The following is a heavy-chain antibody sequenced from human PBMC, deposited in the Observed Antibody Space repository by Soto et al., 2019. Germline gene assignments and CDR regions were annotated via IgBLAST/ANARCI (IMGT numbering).Heavy chain of an antibody. CDR2: ISSGGSFI. V-gene: IGHV3-21*01. D-gene: IGHD6-13*01. CDR3: ATGSRRTSDY. J-gene: IGHJ4*02. Sequence: EVQLVESGGGLVKPGGYLRLSCAASGFTFSDFTMNWVRQAPGKGLKWVSSISSGGSFISYADSVWGRFTISRDNAKNSLYLQVDSLRAGDTAVFFCATGSRRTSDYWGQGPLGTVSS. CDR1: GFTFSDFT.